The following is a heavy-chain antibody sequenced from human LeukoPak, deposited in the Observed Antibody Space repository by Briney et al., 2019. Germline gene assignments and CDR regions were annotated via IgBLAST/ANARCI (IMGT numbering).Heavy chain of an antibody. D-gene: IGHD4-17*01. V-gene: IGHV1-46*01. CDR3: ARVDGDYGVDDAFDI. J-gene: IGHJ3*02. Sequence: ASVKVSCKASGYTFTSYYMHWVRQAPGQGLEWMGIINPSGGSTSYAQKFQGRVTMTRDTSTSTVYMELSSLRSEDTAVYYCARVDGDYGVDDAFDIWGQGTMVTVSS. CDR1: GYTFTSYY. CDR2: INPSGGST.